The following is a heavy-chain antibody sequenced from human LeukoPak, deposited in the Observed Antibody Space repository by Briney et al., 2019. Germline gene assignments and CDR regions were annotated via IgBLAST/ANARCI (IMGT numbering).Heavy chain of an antibody. CDR2: INPSGGST. D-gene: IGHD3-16*02. CDR1: GYTFTSYY. V-gene: IGHV1-46*01. Sequence: ASVKVSCKASGYTFTSYYMHWVRQAPGQGLEWMGIINPSGGSTSYAQKFQGRVTMTRDTSTSTAYMELRSLRSDDTAVYYCARGHPVDYVWGSYRLPLDYWGQGTLVTVSS. CDR3: ARGHPVDYVWGSYRLPLDY. J-gene: IGHJ4*02.